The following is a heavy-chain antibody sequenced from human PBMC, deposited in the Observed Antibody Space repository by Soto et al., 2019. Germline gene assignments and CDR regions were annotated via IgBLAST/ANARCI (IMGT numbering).Heavy chain of an antibody. D-gene: IGHD6-19*01. Sequence: SETLSLTCTVSGGSVSGGSYYWSWIRQPPGKGLEWIGYIYYTGSTSYNPSPKSRVTISVDTSKNQFSLKLTSVTAADTAVYYCARESGYSSGWRFDYWGQGTLVTVSS. CDR1: GGSVSGGSYY. CDR2: IYYTGST. V-gene: IGHV4-61*01. CDR3: ARESGYSSGWRFDY. J-gene: IGHJ4*02.